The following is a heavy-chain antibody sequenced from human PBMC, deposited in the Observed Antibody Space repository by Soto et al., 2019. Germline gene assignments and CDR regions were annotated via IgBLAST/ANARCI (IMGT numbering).Heavy chain of an antibody. V-gene: IGHV1-58*01. CDR1: GFTFTSSA. D-gene: IGHD3-3*01. CDR2: IVVGSGNT. CDR3: AAAHYFDFWSGYSSPWYYFDY. Sequence: VASVKVSCKASGFTFTSSAVQWVRQARGQRLEWIGWIVVGSGNTNYAQKFQERVTITRDMSTSTAYMELSSLRSEDTAVYYCAAAHYFDFWSGYSSPWYYFDYWGQGTLVTVSS. J-gene: IGHJ4*02.